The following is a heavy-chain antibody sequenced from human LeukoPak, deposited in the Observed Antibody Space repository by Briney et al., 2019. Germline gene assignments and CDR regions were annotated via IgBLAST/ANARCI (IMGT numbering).Heavy chain of an antibody. J-gene: IGHJ4*02. D-gene: IGHD7-27*01. CDR3: AKDGGLWVSAHWGDS. CDR1: GFTFSGYP. Sequence: PGGSLRLSCAASGFTFSGYPIHWVRQAPGKGLEWVAVISYDGSIKYYADSVKGRFTISRDNSKNTLYLQMNSLRAEDTAVYYCAKDGGLWVSAHWGDSWGRGTLVTVSS. CDR2: ISYDGSIK. V-gene: IGHV3-30-3*02.